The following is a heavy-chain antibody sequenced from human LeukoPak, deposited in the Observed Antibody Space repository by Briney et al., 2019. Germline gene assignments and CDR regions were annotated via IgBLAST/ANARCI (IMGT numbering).Heavy chain of an antibody. V-gene: IGHV3-23*01. CDR3: AKDRQLWSIFDY. D-gene: IGHD5-18*01. Sequence: GGSLRLSCAASGFTFSSYGMSWVRQAPGKGLEWVSAISGSGGSTYYADSVKGRFTISRDNSKNTLYLQMNSLRAEDTAVYYCAKDRQLWSIFDYWGQGTLVTVSS. CDR1: GFTFSSYG. CDR2: ISGSGGST. J-gene: IGHJ4*02.